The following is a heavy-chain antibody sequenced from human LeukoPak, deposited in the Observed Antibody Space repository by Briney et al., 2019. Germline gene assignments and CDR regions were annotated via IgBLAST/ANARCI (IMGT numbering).Heavy chain of an antibody. D-gene: IGHD6-13*01. CDR3: ARAVTSSSSWYKWVNWFDP. CDR1: GGSISSSSYY. J-gene: IGHJ5*02. CDR2: IYYSGST. V-gene: IGHV4-39*07. Sequence: SETLSLTCTVSGGSISSSSYYWGWIRQPPGKGLEWIGSIYYSGSTYYNPSPKSRVTISVDTSKNQFSLKLSSVTAADTAVYYCARAVTSSSSWYKWVNWFDPWGQGTLVTVSS.